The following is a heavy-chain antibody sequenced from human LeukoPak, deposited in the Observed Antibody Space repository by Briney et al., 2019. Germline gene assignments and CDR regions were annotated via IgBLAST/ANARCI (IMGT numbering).Heavy chain of an antibody. J-gene: IGHJ4*02. CDR3: AREEVGTYFDY. V-gene: IGHV4-59*12. Sequence: SETLSLTCTVSGGSISSYYWSWIRQPPGKGLEWIGYIYYSGSTNYNPSLKSRVTISVDTSKNQFSLKLSSVTAADTAVYYCAREEVGTYFDYWGQGTLVTVSS. D-gene: IGHD1-26*01. CDR2: IYYSGST. CDR1: GGSISSYY.